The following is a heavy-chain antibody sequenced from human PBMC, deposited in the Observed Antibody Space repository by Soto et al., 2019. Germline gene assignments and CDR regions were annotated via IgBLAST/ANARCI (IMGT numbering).Heavy chain of an antibody. Sequence: GWSLRLSCASSVFTFSHYGIHWVRQAPGKGLEWLAVISYDGSNKHYADSVKGRFTVSRDNSKNTLYLQMNSLRAEDTAVYFCARYSGKYQGPIDYWGQGTLVTVSS. CDR1: VFTFSHYG. D-gene: IGHD1-26*01. V-gene: IGHV3-30*03. CDR2: ISYDGSNK. J-gene: IGHJ4*02. CDR3: ARYSGKYQGPIDY.